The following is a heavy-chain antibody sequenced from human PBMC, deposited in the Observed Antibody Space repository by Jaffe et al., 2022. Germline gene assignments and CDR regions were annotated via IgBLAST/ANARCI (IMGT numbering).Heavy chain of an antibody. Sequence: EVKLVESGGGLVQPGGSLRLSCAASGFTFSDHYIDWVRQAPGKGLEWVGRIRNKANSYTTEYAASVQGRFTISRDDSKNSLYLQMNNLKTEDAAVYYCARGSCSGGKCSYGAFDIWGQGTLVTVSS. J-gene: IGHJ3*02. CDR2: IRNKANSYTT. D-gene: IGHD2-15*01. CDR3: ARGSCSGGKCSYGAFDI. V-gene: IGHV3-72*01. CDR1: GFTFSDHY.